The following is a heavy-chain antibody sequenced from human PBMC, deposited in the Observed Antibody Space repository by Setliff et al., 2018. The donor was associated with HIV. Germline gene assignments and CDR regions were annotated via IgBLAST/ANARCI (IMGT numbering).Heavy chain of an antibody. D-gene: IGHD2-15*01. J-gene: IGHJ4*02. CDR1: GGSINSSSYY. V-gene: IGHV4-39*01. CDR2: IYYSGST. CDR3: ARLKGFVVVVAASYYFDY. Sequence: PSETLSLTCIVSGGSINSSSYYWAWIRQPPGKGLEWIGSIYYSGSTYYNPSLKSRVTISVDTSKNQFSLKLSSVTAADTAVYYCARLKGFVVVVAASYYFDYWGQGTLVTVSS.